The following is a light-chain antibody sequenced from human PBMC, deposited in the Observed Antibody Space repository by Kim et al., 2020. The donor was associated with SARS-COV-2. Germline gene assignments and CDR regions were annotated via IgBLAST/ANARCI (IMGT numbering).Light chain of an antibody. CDR2: GKN. V-gene: IGLV3-19*01. CDR1: SLRNYY. CDR3: DSRDSFGDQWV. J-gene: IGLJ3*02. Sequence: SSELTQDPAVSVALGQTVRITCQGDSLRNYYGSWYQQKPGQAPVVVIYGKNNRPSGIPDRFSGSSSGNIASLTITGAQAEDEAVYYCDSRDSFGDQWVFG.